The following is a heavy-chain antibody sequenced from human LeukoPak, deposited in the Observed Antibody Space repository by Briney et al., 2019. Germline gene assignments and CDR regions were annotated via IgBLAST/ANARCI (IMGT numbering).Heavy chain of an antibody. CDR1: GGSVSSYY. Sequence: PSETLSLTCTVSGGSVSSYYWSWIRQPPGKGLEWIGFIYYSGSTNYNPSLKSRVTISVDTSKNQFSLKLNSVTAADTAVYYRARFLSDSSGWNADAFDIWGQGTMVTVSS. V-gene: IGHV4-59*02. CDR2: IYYSGST. D-gene: IGHD6-19*01. J-gene: IGHJ3*02. CDR3: ARFLSDSSGWNADAFDI.